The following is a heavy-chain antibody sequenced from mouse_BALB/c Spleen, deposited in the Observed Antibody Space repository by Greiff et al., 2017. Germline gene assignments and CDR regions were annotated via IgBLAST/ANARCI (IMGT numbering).Heavy chain of an antibody. V-gene: IGHV6-6*02. CDR1: GFTFSNYW. J-gene: IGHJ4*01. CDR3: TRSDY. CDR2: IRLKSNNYAT. Sequence: EVKVEESGGGLVQPGGSMKLSCVASGFTFSNYWMNWVRQSPEKGLEWVAEIRLKSNNYATHYAESVKGRFTISRDDSKSSVYLQMNNLRAEDTGIYYCTRSDYWGQGTSVTVSS.